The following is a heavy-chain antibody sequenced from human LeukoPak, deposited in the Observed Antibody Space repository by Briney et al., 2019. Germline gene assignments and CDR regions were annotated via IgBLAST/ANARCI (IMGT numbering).Heavy chain of an antibody. V-gene: IGHV4-59*01. CDR1: SGSINNYY. CDR3: ARDRLGGAVASWIPDY. J-gene: IGHJ4*02. D-gene: IGHD3-16*01. Sequence: SETLSLTCSVSSGSINNYYWSWIRQPPGKRLEWIGSVYHSGSTDYNPSLRSRVTISVDMSKNHFSLKVTSVTAADTAIYYCARDRLGGAVASWIPDYWGQGILVTVSS. CDR2: VYHSGST.